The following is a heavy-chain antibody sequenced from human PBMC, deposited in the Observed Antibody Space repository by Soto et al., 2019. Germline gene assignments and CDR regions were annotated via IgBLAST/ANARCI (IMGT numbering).Heavy chain of an antibody. Sequence: SETLSLTCTVSGGSISSYYWSWIRQPPGKGLEWIGYIYYSGSTNYNPSLKSRVTISVDTSKNQFSLKLSSVTAADTAVYYCARHIPRGYSGYDRIYFDDWGQGTLVTVSS. CDR1: GGSISSYY. J-gene: IGHJ4*02. D-gene: IGHD5-12*01. CDR3: ARHIPRGYSGYDRIYFDD. CDR2: IYYSGST. V-gene: IGHV4-59*08.